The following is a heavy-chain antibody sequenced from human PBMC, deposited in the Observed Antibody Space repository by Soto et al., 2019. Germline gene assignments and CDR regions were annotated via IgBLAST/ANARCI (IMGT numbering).Heavy chain of an antibody. D-gene: IGHD3-10*01. Sequence: PGGSLRLSCAASGFTFDDYAMHWVRQAPGKGLEWVSGISWNSGSIGYADSVKGRFTISRDNAKNSLYLQMNSLRAEDTALYYCARLPHPFGELLEGANYYYGMDVWGQGTTVTVSS. CDR3: ARLPHPFGELLEGANYYYGMDV. V-gene: IGHV3-9*01. CDR1: GFTFDDYA. J-gene: IGHJ6*02. CDR2: ISWNSGSI.